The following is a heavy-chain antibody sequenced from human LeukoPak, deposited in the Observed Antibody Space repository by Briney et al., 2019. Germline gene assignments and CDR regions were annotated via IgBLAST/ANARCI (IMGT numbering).Heavy chain of an antibody. V-gene: IGHV4-59*01. CDR2: IYYSGST. D-gene: IGHD5-18*01. CDR1: GGSISSYY. CDR3: ARGTGDTAMAN. Sequence: PSETLSLTCTVSGGSISSYYWSWIRQPPGKGLEWIGYIYYSGSTNYNPSLKSRVTISVDTSKNQFSLKLSSVTAADTAVYYCARGTGDTAMANWGQGTLVTVSS. J-gene: IGHJ4*02.